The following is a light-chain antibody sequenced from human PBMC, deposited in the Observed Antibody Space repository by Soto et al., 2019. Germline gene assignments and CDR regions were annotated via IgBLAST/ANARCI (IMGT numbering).Light chain of an antibody. J-gene: IGKJ5*01. Sequence: VLTQSPATLSLSPGERATLSCRASQSIHTSLAWYQQKSGKPPRLVIYDSTLRANGVPDRFGGSGSGTDFTLTISSLEPEDFAVYYCQQRSNWPTFGQGTRLEIK. CDR3: QQRSNWPT. CDR2: DST. CDR1: QSIHTS. V-gene: IGKV3-11*01.